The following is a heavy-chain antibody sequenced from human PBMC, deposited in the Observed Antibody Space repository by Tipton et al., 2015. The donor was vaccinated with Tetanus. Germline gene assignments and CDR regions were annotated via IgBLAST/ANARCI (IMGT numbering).Heavy chain of an antibody. CDR2: VYYSGDT. J-gene: IGHJ5*02. CDR3: GRDQGGGRVVRLNWFDP. D-gene: IGHD6-6*01. Sequence: GLVKPSQTLSLTCTVSGGSISSGGFFWNWLRQSPGKGLEWIGYVYYSGDTYYNPSLKSRVTISVDTSKNQFSLDLYSVTAADTAVYYCGRDQGGGRVVRLNWFDPWGQGTLVTVSS. CDR1: GGSISSGGFF. V-gene: IGHV4-31*03.